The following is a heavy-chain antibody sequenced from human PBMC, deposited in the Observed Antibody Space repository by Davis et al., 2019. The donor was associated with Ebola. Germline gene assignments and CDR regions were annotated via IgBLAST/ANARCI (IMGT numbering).Heavy chain of an antibody. D-gene: IGHD3-22*01. CDR1: GFTFSSYD. CDR2: IGTAGDT. J-gene: IGHJ4*02. Sequence: PGGSLRLSCAASGFTFSSYDMHWVRQATGKGLEWVSAIGTAGDTYYPGSVKGRFTISRENAKNSLYLQMNSLRAGDTAVYYCARGGYYDSSGYSPVDYWGQGTLVTVSS. CDR3: ARGGYYDSSGYSPVDY. V-gene: IGHV3-13*01.